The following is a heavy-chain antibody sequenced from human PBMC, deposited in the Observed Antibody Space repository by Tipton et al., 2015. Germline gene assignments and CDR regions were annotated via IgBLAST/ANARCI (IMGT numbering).Heavy chain of an antibody. Sequence: GSLRLSCTASGFGVSTNYMTWVRQAPGKGLEWLSILYSNGNTFSADSVKGRFTVSRDNSKNTFYLQMHSLRAEDTAVYYCARAETWELQFDYWGQGTLVDVSS. CDR1: GFGVSTNY. CDR3: ARAETWELQFDY. V-gene: IGHV3-53*01. D-gene: IGHD1-26*01. J-gene: IGHJ4*02. CDR2: LYSNGNT.